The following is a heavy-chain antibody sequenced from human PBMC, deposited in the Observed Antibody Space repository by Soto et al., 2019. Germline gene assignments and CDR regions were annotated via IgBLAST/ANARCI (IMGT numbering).Heavy chain of an antibody. D-gene: IGHD1-1*01. CDR3: ARTLNECLLGLE. J-gene: IGHJ4*02. CDR2: ISAYNGNT. V-gene: IGHV1-18*01. Sequence: QVKLVQSGGEVKKPGASVKISCKASGYTFSSYGISWVRKAPGQGLEWMGWISAYNGNTNYAQKFQSRVTMTPDTSTSTAYMAWRRLRSDYTSIHSCARTLNECLLGLEWGPATLVTASS. CDR1: GYTFSSYG.